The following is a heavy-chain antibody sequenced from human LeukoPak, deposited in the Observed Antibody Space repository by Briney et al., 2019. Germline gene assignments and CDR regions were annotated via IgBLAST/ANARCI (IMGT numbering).Heavy chain of an antibody. CDR3: AREVTGGAAGTRPILDY. CDR2: IYYSGST. J-gene: IGHJ4*02. D-gene: IGHD6-13*01. Sequence: SETLSLTCTVSGGSISSGDYYWSWIRQPPGKGLEWIGYIYYSGSTYYNPSLKSRVTISVDMSKNQFSLKLSSVTAADTAVYYCAREVTGGAAGTRPILDYWGQGTLVTVSS. CDR1: GGSISSGDYY. V-gene: IGHV4-30-4*08.